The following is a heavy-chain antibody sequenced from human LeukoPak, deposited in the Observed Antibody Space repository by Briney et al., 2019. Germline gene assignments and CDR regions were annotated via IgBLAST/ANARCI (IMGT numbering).Heavy chain of an antibody. J-gene: IGHJ5*02. V-gene: IGHV4-39*07. Sequence: SETLSLTCTVSGGSISSSSYYWGWIRQPPGKGLEWIGSIYYSGSTYYNPSLKSRVTISVDTSKNQFSLKLSSVTAADTAVYYCAREWDSSGYYPTWGQGTLVTVSS. D-gene: IGHD3-22*01. CDR3: AREWDSSGYYPT. CDR1: GGSISSSSYY. CDR2: IYYSGST.